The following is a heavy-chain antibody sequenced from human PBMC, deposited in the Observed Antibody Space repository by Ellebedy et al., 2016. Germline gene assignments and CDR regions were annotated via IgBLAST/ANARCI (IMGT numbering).Heavy chain of an antibody. Sequence: GGSLRLSCAASGFTFGLYSMNWVRQAPGKGLEWVSYISSSGNNIHYADSVKGRFTISRDNAKNSLFLQMNSLRVEDTAIYYCARGIIGLGTTVDAFDIWGQGTQVTVSS. J-gene: IGHJ3*02. CDR3: ARGIIGLGTTVDAFDI. D-gene: IGHD1-14*01. CDR1: GFTFGLYS. V-gene: IGHV3-48*01. CDR2: ISSSGNNI.